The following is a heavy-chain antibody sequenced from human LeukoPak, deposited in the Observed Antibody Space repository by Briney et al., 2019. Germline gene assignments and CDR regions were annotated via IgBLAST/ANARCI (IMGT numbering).Heavy chain of an antibody. CDR3: VALRITMIAF. Sequence: GGSLRLSCAASGFTFSSYWMHWVRQAPGKGLVWVSRINSDGSSTSYADSVKGRFTISRDNAKNTLYLQMYSLRAEDTAVYYCVALRITMIAFWGQGTLVTVPS. J-gene: IGHJ1*01. CDR1: GFTFSSYW. CDR2: INSDGSST. V-gene: IGHV3-74*01. D-gene: IGHD3-22*01.